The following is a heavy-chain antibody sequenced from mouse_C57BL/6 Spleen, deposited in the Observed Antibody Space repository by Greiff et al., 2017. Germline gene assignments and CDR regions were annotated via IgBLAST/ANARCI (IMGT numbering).Heavy chain of an antibody. CDR2: IYPGDGDT. CDR3: ARVGYGSSYGYFDV. V-gene: IGHV1-80*01. CDR1: GYAFSSYW. Sequence: VQLVESGAELVKPGASVKISCKASGYAFSSYWMNWVKQRPGKGLEWIGQIYPGDGDTNYNGKFKGKATLTADKSSSTAYMQLSSLTSEDSAVYFCARVGYGSSYGYFDVWGTGTTVTVSS. D-gene: IGHD1-1*01. J-gene: IGHJ1*03.